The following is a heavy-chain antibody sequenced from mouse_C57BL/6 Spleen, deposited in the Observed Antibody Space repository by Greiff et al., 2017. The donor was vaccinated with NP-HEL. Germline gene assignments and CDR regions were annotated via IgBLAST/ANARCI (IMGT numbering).Heavy chain of an antibody. Sequence: EVQLQQSGAELVKPGASVKLSCTASGFNIKDYYMHWVKQRTEQGLEWIGRIDPEDGETKYDPKFQGKATITADTSSNTAYLQLSSLTSEDTAVYYCARCEISSYAMDYWGQGTSVTVSS. CDR1: GFNIKDYY. D-gene: IGHD1-1*01. CDR2: IDPEDGET. V-gene: IGHV14-2*01. CDR3: ARCEISSYAMDY. J-gene: IGHJ4*01.